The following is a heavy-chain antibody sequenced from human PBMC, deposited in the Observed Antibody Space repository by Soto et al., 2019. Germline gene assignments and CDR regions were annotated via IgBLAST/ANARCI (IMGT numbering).Heavy chain of an antibody. J-gene: IGHJ6*02. CDR1: GFRLSNHF. V-gene: IGHV3-7*03. D-gene: IGHD3-10*01. Sequence: GGSLRLSCVASGFRLSNHFMNWVRQAPGKGLERVATIKEDGREKYYVESVEGRFTISRDNAKNSLYLEVSNVRDGDTAVYYCARPRFRGMDVWGQGTTVTVSS. CDR3: ARPRFRGMDV. CDR2: IKEDGREK.